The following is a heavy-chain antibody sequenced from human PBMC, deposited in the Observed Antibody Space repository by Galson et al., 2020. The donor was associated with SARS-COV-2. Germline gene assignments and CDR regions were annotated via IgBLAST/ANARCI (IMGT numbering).Heavy chain of an antibody. Sequence: GESLKISCAASGFTFSSYGMHWVRQAPGKGLEWVAIISYDGSNKYYADSVKGRFTISRDNSKNTVYLQMNSLRAEDTAVYYCARELVSSHWPVPSRGSNWFDPWGQGPLVAVAS. CDR1: GFTFSSYG. CDR3: ARELVSSHWPVPSRGSNWFDP. V-gene: IGHV3-33*05. J-gene: IGHJ5*02. CDR2: ISYDGSNK. D-gene: IGHD2-2*01.